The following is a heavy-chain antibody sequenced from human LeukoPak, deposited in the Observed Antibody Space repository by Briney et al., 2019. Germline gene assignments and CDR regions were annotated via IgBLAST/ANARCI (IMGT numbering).Heavy chain of an antibody. V-gene: IGHV3-23*01. CDR3: AKDIPTGTPIYDAFDI. D-gene: IGHD1-1*01. J-gene: IGHJ3*02. CDR2: ISGSGGST. Sequence: GGSLRLSCAASGFTFSSSGMSWVRQTPGKGLEWVSAISGSGGSTYYADSVKGRFTISRDNSKNTLYLQKNSLRAEDTAVYYCAKDIPTGTPIYDAFDIWGQGAMVTVSS. CDR1: GFTFSSSG.